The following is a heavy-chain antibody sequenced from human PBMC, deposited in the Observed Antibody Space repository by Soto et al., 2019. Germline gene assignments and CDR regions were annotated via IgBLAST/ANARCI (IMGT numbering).Heavy chain of an antibody. J-gene: IGHJ6*02. D-gene: IGHD1-26*01. CDR3: ARGGASGTYHYYYGMDV. CDR1: GGTFSSYA. V-gene: IGHV1-69*06. Sequence: SSVKVSCKASGGTFSSYAISWVRQAPGQGLEWMGGIIPIIDTANYAQKFQGGVTITADRSTGTAYMELSNLRSEDTAVYYCARGGASGTYHYYYGMDVWGQGTTLTVSS. CDR2: IIPIIDTA.